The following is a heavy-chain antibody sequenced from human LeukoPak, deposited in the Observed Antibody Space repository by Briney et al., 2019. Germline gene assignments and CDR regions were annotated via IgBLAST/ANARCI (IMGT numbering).Heavy chain of an antibody. J-gene: IGHJ4*02. V-gene: IGHV1-18*01. CDR3: ARVWKIAGSNNFDY. D-gene: IGHD4-11*01. CDR2: ISAYNGNT. CDR1: GYTFTSYG. Sequence: ASVKVSCKASGYTFTSYGISWVRQAPGQGLEWMGWISAYNGNTNYAQKLQGRVTMTTDTSASTAYMELRSLRPDDTAVYYCARVWKIAGSNNFDYWGQGTLVTVSS.